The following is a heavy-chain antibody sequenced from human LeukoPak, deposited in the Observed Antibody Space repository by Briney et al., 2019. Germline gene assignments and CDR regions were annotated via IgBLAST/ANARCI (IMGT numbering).Heavy chain of an antibody. J-gene: IGHJ4*02. CDR3: AKGDSSTWYRD. Sequence: PGGSLRLSRAASGFTFSSYAMSWVRQAPGKGLEWVSSISYSGGSTYYADSVKGRFTISRDSSKNTLFLQMNSLRAEDTAVYYCAKGDSSTWYRDWGQGTLVTVSS. CDR1: GFTFSSYA. CDR2: ISYSGGST. V-gene: IGHV3-23*01. D-gene: IGHD6-13*01.